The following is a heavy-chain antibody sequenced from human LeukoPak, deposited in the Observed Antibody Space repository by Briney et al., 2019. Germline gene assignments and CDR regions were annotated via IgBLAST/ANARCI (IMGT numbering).Heavy chain of an antibody. CDR2: IYSGGST. D-gene: IGHD3-22*01. V-gene: IGHV3-53*05. CDR3: ARVLSPYYYDSSGYVY. J-gene: IGHJ4*02. Sequence: GGSLRLSCAASGFTVSSNYMSWVRQAPGKGLEWVSVIYSGGSTYYADSVKGRFTISRDNSKNTLYLQMNSLRAEDTAVYYCARVLSPYYYDSSGYVYWGQGTLVTVSS. CDR1: GFTVSSNY.